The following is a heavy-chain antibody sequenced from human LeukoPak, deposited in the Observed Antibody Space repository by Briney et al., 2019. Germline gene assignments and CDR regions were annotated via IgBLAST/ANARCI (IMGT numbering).Heavy chain of an antibody. D-gene: IGHD3-3*01. CDR3: ARGLNDSWTGENY. CDR2: INHSGST. J-gene: IGHJ4*02. Sequence: TSETLSLTCAVYDGSFSGYYWSWIRQPPGKGLEWIGEINHSGSTNYNPSLKSRVTISLDTSKSQFSLKVRYVTAADTAVYYCARGLNDSWTGENYWGQGTLVTVSS. V-gene: IGHV4-34*01. CDR1: DGSFSGYY.